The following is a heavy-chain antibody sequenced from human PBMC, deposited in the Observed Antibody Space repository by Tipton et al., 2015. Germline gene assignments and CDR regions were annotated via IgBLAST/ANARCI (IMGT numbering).Heavy chain of an antibody. J-gene: IGHJ6*02. V-gene: IGHV4-59*01. CDR1: GGSIRTYY. CDR3: ARDLEHGMDV. D-gene: IGHD3-3*01. Sequence: TLSLTCTVSGGSIRTYYWVWIRQPPGRGLESIGYIYHSGRTNYNPSLRSRLTMSVESSKNQFSLRLSSATAADTAVYYCARDLEHGMDVWGQGTTVTVSS. CDR2: IYHSGRT.